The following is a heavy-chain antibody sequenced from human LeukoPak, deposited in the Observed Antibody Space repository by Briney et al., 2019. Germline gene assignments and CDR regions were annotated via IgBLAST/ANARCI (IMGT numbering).Heavy chain of an antibody. CDR2: INPNSGGT. V-gene: IGHV1-2*04. CDR3: ARDNRGILWFGAPRLFYFDY. CDR1: GYTFTGYY. J-gene: IGHJ4*02. Sequence: AAVKVSCKASGYTFTGYYMHWVRQAPGQGLEGMGWINPNSGGTNYAQKFQGWVTMTRDTSISTAYMELSRLRYDDTAVYYCARDNRGILWFGAPRLFYFDYWGQGTLVTVSS. D-gene: IGHD3-10*01.